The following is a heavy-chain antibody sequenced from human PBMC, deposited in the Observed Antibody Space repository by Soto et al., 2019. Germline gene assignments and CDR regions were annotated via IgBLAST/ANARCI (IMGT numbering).Heavy chain of an antibody. CDR1: GFTFDDYA. CDR3: AGGGAGSPDY. CDR2: ISWNSGSI. Sequence: SLRLSCAASGFTFDDYAMHWVRQAPGKGLEWVSGISWNSGSIGYADSVKGRFTISRDNAKSSLYLQLNSLRDDDTAVYYCAGGGAGSPDYWGQGTLVTVSS. J-gene: IGHJ4*02. D-gene: IGHD1-26*01. V-gene: IGHV3-9*01.